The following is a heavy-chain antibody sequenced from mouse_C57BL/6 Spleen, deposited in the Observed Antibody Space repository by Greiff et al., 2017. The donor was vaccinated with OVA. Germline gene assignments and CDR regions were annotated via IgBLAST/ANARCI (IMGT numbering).Heavy chain of an antibody. V-gene: IGHV5-4*01. D-gene: IGHD4-1*01. CDR3: ARYLGPYFDY. J-gene: IGHJ2*01. Sequence: EVQLQESGGGLVKPGGSLKLSCAASGFTLRSYAMSWVRQTTEKRLEWVATISDGGSSTYSPDNVKGRFTISRDNAKNNLYLQMSHLKSEDTAMYYCARYLGPYFDYGGQGTTLTVSS. CDR1: GFTLRSYA. CDR2: ISDGGSST.